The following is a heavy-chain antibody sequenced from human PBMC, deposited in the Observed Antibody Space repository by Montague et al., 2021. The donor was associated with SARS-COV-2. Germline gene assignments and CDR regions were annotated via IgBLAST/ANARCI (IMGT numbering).Heavy chain of an antibody. J-gene: IGHJ4*02. V-gene: IGHV6-1*01. CDR2: CYLRFERKY. CDR3: ARDPRYSLSWSFDY. Sequence: CAISGDSDGGEEPGRKSEEHTPERDSQSKRVCYLRFERKYDYAVSVKSRMTISPDTSKNQFSLQLSSVTPEDRAVYYCARDPRYSLSWSFDYWGQGTLVTVSS. D-gene: IGHD6-13*01. CDR1: GDSDGGEEPG.